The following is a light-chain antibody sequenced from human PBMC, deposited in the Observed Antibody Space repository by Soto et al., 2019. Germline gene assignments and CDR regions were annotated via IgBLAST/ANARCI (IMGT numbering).Light chain of an antibody. CDR3: QQYGSSPLT. CDR2: DAS. V-gene: IGKV3-20*01. CDR1: QSVRSNY. J-gene: IGKJ4*01. Sequence: EIVLTQSPDTLSLSPGERATLSCRASQSVRSNYLAWYQQKPGQAPRFLIYDASSRATGIPDRFSGSGSGTDFTLTIRRLETEYFAVYYCQQYGSSPLTFGGGTKVEIK.